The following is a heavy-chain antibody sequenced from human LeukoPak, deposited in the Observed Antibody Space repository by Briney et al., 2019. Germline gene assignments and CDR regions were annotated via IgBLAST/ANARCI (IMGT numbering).Heavy chain of an antibody. D-gene: IGHD6-13*01. CDR1: GATFISYA. CDR3: ARAIAAAGYFDY. V-gene: IGHV1-69*05. Sequence: SVKVSCKASGATFISYAISWVRQAPGQGLEWMGRIISIFGTANYAQKFQGRVTITTDESTSTAYMELSSLRSEDTAVYYCARAIAAAGYFDYWGQGTLVTVSS. J-gene: IGHJ4*02. CDR2: IISIFGTA.